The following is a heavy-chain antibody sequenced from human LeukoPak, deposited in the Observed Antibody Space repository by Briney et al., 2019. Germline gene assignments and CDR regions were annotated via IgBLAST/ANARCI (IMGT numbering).Heavy chain of an antibody. CDR1: GFTFSSHA. CDR2: ISGSGGAT. V-gene: IGHV3-23*01. D-gene: IGHD1-26*01. J-gene: IGHJ3*02. Sequence: GGSLRLSCAASGFTFSSHAMSWVRQAPGKGLEWVSCISGSGGATYYADSVKGRFTISRDNSKNTVYPQMNSLRAEDTAVYYCAKGGTYSRQNAFDIWGQGTTVTVSS. CDR3: AKGGTYSRQNAFDI.